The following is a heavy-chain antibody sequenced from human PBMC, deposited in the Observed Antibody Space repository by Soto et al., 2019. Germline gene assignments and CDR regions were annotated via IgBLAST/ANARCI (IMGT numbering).Heavy chain of an antibody. J-gene: IGHJ4*02. Sequence: SETLSLTCTVSGGSISSGGYYWSWIRQHPGKGLEWIGYIYYSGSTYYNPSLKSRVTISVDTSKNQFSLKLSSVTAADTAVYYCARGDGGEPFEVFDYWGQGTLVTVSS. CDR1: GGSISSGGYY. D-gene: IGHD2-21*01. CDR2: IYYSGST. CDR3: ARGDGGEPFEVFDY. V-gene: IGHV4-31*03.